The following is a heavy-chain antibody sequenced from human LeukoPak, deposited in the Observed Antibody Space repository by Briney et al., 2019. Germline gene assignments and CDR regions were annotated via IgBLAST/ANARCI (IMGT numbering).Heavy chain of an antibody. Sequence: KPSETLSLTCTVSGGSISSYYWSWIRQPPGKGLEWIGYIYYSGSTNYNPSLKSRVTISVDTSKNQFSLKLSSVTAADTAVYYCARGPVAVITHFDYWGQGTLVTVSS. D-gene: IGHD5-12*01. V-gene: IGHV4-59*01. J-gene: IGHJ4*02. CDR2: IYYSGST. CDR3: ARGPVAVITHFDY. CDR1: GGSISSYY.